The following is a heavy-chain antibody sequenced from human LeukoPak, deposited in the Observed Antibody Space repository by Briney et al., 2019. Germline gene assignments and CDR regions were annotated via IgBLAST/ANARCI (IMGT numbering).Heavy chain of an antibody. D-gene: IGHD2-2*01. J-gene: IGHJ4*02. V-gene: IGHV4-34*01. Sequence: SETLSLTCAVYGGSFSGYYWSWIRQPPGKGLEWIGEINHSGSTNYNPSLKSRVTISVDTSKNQFSLKLSSATAADTAVYYCARGGPIVVVPAAMGDFDYWGQGTLVTVSS. CDR2: INHSGST. CDR1: GGSFSGYY. CDR3: ARGGPIVVVPAAMGDFDY.